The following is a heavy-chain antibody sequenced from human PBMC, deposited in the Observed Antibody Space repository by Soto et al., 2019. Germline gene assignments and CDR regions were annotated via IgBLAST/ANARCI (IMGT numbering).Heavy chain of an antibody. J-gene: IGHJ4*02. V-gene: IGHV1-8*01. CDR1: GYTFTSYD. D-gene: IGHD3-22*01. CDR2: MNPNSGNT. CDR3: ARVPYDSSGYRFDY. Sequence: QVQLVQSGAEVKKPGASVKVSCKASGYTFTSYDINWVRQATGQGLEWMGWMNPNSGNTGYAQKFQDRVTMTRNTSISTAYMELSSLRSEDTAVYYCARVPYDSSGYRFDYWGQGTLVTVSS.